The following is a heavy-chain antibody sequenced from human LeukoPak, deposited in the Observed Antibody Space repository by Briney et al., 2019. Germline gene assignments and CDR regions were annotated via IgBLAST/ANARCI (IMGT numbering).Heavy chain of an antibody. V-gene: IGHV3-30*18. CDR3: AKVSSSYPGDAFDI. J-gene: IGHJ3*02. Sequence: GGSLRLSCAASGFTFSSYGMHWVRQAPGKGLEWVAVISYDGSNKYYADSVKGRFTISRDNSKNTLYLQMNSLRGEDTAVYYCAKVSSSYPGDAFDIWGQGTMVTVSS. CDR2: ISYDGSNK. D-gene: IGHD2-2*01. CDR1: GFTFSSYG.